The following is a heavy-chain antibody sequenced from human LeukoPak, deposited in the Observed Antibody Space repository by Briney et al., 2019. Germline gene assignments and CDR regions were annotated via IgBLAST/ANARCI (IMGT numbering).Heavy chain of an antibody. CDR3: ERGRGGDSVPSRFDY. CDR1: GFAFSGFA. CDR2: ISGSCGNT. V-gene: IGHV3-23*01. D-gene: IGHD2-21*02. J-gene: IGHJ4*02. Sequence: GGSLRLSCSASGFAFSGFAMGWVRQAPGKGLEWVSSISGSCGNTYYADSVEGRFTVSRENSKNTLYLQMNSLRAEDTALYYWERGRGGDSVPSRFDYSGQGTLVTVSS.